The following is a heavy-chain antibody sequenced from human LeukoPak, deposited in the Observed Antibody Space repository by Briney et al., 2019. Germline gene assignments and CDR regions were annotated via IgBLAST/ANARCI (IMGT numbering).Heavy chain of an antibody. Sequence: GGSLRLSCAASGFTFSSYAMSWVRQAPGKGPEWVSAISGSGGSTYYADSMKGRFTISRDNSKNTLYLQMNSLRAEDTAVYYCAKVPLTYCGGDCSFDYWGQGTLVTVSS. CDR3: AKVPLTYCGGDCSFDY. J-gene: IGHJ4*02. CDR2: ISGSGGST. V-gene: IGHV3-23*01. CDR1: GFTFSSYA. D-gene: IGHD2-21*02.